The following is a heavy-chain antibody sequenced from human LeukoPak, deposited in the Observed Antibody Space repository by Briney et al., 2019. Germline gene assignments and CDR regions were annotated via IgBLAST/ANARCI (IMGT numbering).Heavy chain of an antibody. D-gene: IGHD3-10*01. Sequence: SETLSLPCTLSGRSLSSYYWSWIRQPPGKGPEWIGYSCYSGSNTYIPSLRSRVTISVDASKDQFSLSLFSVAAADTAVYYCARVFDCGSGTFDLWGRGTLVTVSS. V-gene: IGHV4-59*01. CDR1: GRSLSSYY. J-gene: IGHJ2*01. CDR3: ARVFDCGSGTFDL. CDR2: SCYSGSN.